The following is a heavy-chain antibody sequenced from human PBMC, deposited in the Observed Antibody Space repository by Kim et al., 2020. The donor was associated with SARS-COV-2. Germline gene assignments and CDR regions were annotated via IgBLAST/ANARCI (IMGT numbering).Heavy chain of an antibody. J-gene: IGHJ4*02. CDR2: IYSGGSST. D-gene: IGHD2-15*01. CDR3: ARGAGSYSY. Sequence: GGSLRLSCAASGFTFSSYAMSWVRQAPGKGLEWVSVIYSGGSSTYYADSVKGRFTISRDNSKNTLYLQMNSLRAEDTAVYYCARGAGSYSYGGEGTLVT. V-gene: IGHV3-23*03. CDR1: GFTFSSYA.